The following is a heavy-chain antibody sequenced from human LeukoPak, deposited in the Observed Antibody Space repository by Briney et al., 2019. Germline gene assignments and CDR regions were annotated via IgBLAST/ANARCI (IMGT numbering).Heavy chain of an antibody. Sequence: SETLSLTCTVSGGSISSGNYYWSWIRQHPARGLEWLGSIYYSGSPHYTPSLMSRLTISVDTSKNQFSLRLSSVTAADTAIYYCARRPGGYGSGSYTNWFDPWGQGTLVTVSS. CDR3: ARRPGGYGSGSYTNWFDP. CDR1: GGSISSGNYY. CDR2: IYYSGSP. V-gene: IGHV4-31*03. D-gene: IGHD3-10*01. J-gene: IGHJ5*02.